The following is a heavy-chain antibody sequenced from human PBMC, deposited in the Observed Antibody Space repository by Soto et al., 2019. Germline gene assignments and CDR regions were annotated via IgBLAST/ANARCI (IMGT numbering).Heavy chain of an antibody. V-gene: IGHV1-8*01. D-gene: IGHD3-10*01. CDR1: GYTFTSYD. Sequence: GASVKVSCKASGYTFTSYDINWVRQATGQGLEWMGWMNPNSGNTGYAQKFQGRVTMTRNTSISTAYMELSSLRSEDTAVYYSAIAFFGKLLPPRYGMHFSGQATTVTVS. CDR2: MNPNSGNT. CDR3: AIAFFGKLLPPRYGMHF. J-gene: IGHJ6*02.